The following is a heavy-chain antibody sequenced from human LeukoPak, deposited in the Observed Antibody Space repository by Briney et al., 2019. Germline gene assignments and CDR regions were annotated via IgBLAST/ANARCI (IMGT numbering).Heavy chain of an antibody. D-gene: IGHD6-19*01. CDR3: ARDASGPTGYSSGWPYYYMDV. J-gene: IGHJ6*03. CDR1: GYTFTGYY. CDR2: INPNSGGT. V-gene: IGHV1-2*02. Sequence: ASVKVSCKASGYTFTGYYMHWVRQAPGQGLEGMGWINPNSGGTNYAQKFQGRVTMTRDTSISTAYMELSRLRSDDTAVYYCARDASGPTGYSSGWPYYYMDVWGKGTTVTVSS.